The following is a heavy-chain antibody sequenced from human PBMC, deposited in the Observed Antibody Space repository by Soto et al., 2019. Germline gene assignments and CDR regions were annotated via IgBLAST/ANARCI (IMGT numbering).Heavy chain of an antibody. V-gene: IGHV4-31*03. CDR2: INYRGTT. J-gene: IGHJ4*02. CDR3: ARDAPGEAPY. CDR1: GGSITNGDHY. Sequence: QVQLQESGPGLVRPSQTLSLTCTVSGGSITNGDHYWNWIRQHPGKGLEWIGYINYRGTTFYNPSLKSRVFISVETSKNQFSLNLSSVTAADTAVYFCARDAPGEAPYWGQGTLVTVSS. D-gene: IGHD2-2*01.